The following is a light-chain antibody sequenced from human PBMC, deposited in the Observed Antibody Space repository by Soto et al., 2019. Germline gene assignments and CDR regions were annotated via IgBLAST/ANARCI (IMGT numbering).Light chain of an antibody. Sequence: EIVMTQSPATLSVSPGERATLSCRASQSVSNNLAWYQQKAGQAPRLLIYGASTSATGIPARLSGRGSGTEFTLSISSLQSKDFAVYDYQEYNNWPPWTFGQGTKVEIK. V-gene: IGKV3-15*01. J-gene: IGKJ1*01. CDR3: QEYNNWPPWT. CDR1: QSVSNN. CDR2: GAS.